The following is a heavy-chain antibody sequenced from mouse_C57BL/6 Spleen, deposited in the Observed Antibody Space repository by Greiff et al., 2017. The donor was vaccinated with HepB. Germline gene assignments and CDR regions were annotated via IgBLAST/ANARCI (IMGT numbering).Heavy chain of an antibody. CDR1: GFNIKDDY. CDR2: IDPENGDT. J-gene: IGHJ1*03. Sequence: EVKLQQSGAELVRPGASVKLSCTASGFNIKDDYMHWVKQRPEQGLEWIGWIDPENGDTEYASKFQGKATITADTSSNTAYLQLSSLTSEDTAVYYCTTTGYFDVWGTGTTVTVSS. CDR3: TTTGYFDV. V-gene: IGHV14-4*01.